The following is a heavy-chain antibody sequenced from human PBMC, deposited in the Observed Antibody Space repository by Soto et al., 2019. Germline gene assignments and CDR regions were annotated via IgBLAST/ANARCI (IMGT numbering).Heavy chain of an antibody. V-gene: IGHV4-59*08. CDR2: IYNSGST. CDR3: ARGSTGYSSSWYRY. J-gene: IGHJ4*02. Sequence: QVQLQESGPGLVKPSETLSLTCTVSGGSISSYYWSWIRQPPGKGLEWIGYIYNSGSTNYNPSLKSRVTISGAPAKNQLSLDLSSVTAADTAVYYCARGSTGYSSSWYRYWGQGTLVTVSS. CDR1: GGSISSYY. D-gene: IGHD6-13*01.